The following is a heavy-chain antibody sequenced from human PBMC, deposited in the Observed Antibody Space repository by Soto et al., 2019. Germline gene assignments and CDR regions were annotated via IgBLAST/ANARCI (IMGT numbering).Heavy chain of an antibody. D-gene: IGHD5-18*01. V-gene: IGHV3-23*01. CDR2: ISGSGGST. CDR1: GFTFSSYA. Sequence: EVQLLESGGGLVQPGGSLRLSCAASGFTFSSYAMSWVRQAPGXGLEWVSAISGSGGSTYYADSVKGRFTISRDNSKNTLYLQMNSLRAEDTAVYYCAXEVIXAMAELDYWGQGTLVTVSS. CDR3: AXEVIXAMAELDY. J-gene: IGHJ4*02.